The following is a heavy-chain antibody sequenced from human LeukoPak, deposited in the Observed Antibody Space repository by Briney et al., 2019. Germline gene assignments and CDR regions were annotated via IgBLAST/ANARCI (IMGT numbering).Heavy chain of an antibody. Sequence: PGGSLRXSCTASGFTFGDYAMSWVRQAPGQGLEWVGFIRSKAYGGTTEYAASVKGRFTVSRDESKSIAYLQMNSLRAEDTAVYYCAKDRGWYGYFDYWGQGTLVTVSS. J-gene: IGHJ4*02. V-gene: IGHV3-49*04. CDR1: GFTFGDYA. CDR3: AKDRGWYGYFDY. D-gene: IGHD6-19*01. CDR2: IRSKAYGGTT.